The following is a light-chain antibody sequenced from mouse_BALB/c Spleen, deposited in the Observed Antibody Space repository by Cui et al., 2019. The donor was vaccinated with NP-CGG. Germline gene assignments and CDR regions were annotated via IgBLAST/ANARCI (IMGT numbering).Light chain of an antibody. CDR1: TGAVTTRNY. V-gene: IGLV1*01. J-gene: IGLJ1*01. Sequence: QPLVTQVSAPTTSPGETVTLTCRSSTGAVTTRNYANWVQEKPDHLFTGLIGGTNNRAPGVPARFSGSLIGDKAALTITGAQTEDEAIYFCALWYSNHWVFGGGTKLTVL. CDR2: GTN. CDR3: ALWYSNHWV.